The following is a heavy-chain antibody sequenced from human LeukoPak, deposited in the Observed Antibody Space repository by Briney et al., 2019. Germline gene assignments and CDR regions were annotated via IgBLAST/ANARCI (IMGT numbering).Heavy chain of an antibody. D-gene: IGHD1-14*01. J-gene: IGHJ6*02. CDR2: ISYDGSNK. Sequence: GGSLRLSCAASGFTFSSYGVHWVRQAPGKGLEWVAVISYDGSNKYNADSVKGRFTISRDNSKNMLYLQMNSLRAEDTAVYYCARMPGANYYYNGMDVWGQGTTVTVSS. CDR1: GFTFSSYG. CDR3: ARMPGANYYYNGMDV. V-gene: IGHV3-30-3*01.